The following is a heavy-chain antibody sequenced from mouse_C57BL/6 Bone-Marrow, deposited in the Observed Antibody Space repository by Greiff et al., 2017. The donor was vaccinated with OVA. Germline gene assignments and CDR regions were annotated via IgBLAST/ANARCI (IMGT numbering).Heavy chain of an antibody. Sequence: VQLQQPGAELVKPGASVKLSCKASGYTFTSYWMHWVKQRPGQGLEWIGTIHPNSGSTNYNEKFKSKATLTVDKSSSTAYMQLSSLTSEDSAVYYCARDLGWLMDFDYWGKGTTLTVSS. CDR3: ARDLGWLMDFDY. V-gene: IGHV1-64*01. J-gene: IGHJ2*01. D-gene: IGHD2-3*01. CDR2: IHPNSGST. CDR1: GYTFTSYW.